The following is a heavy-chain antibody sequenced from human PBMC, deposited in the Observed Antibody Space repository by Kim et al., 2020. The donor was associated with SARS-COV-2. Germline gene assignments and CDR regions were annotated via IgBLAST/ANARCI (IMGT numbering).Heavy chain of an antibody. CDR1: GFIVSSNY. D-gene: IGHD3-3*01. J-gene: IGHJ6*02. CDR2: IYSGGYT. Sequence: GGSLRLSCAASGFIVSSNYMTWVRQSPGKGLEWVSVIYSGGYTYYADSVKGRFTISRDNSKNTVYLQMNSLTAEDTAVYYCAREVLPGGLILRFLESHYGMDVWGQGTTVTVSS. V-gene: IGHV3-66*01. CDR3: AREVLPGGLILRFLESHYGMDV.